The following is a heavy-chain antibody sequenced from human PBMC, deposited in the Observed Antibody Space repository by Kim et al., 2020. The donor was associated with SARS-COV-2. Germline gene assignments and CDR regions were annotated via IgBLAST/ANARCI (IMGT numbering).Heavy chain of an antibody. V-gene: IGHV4-31*02. D-gene: IGHD3-10*01. Sequence: PSLKRRVTISVDTSKNQFSLKLSSVTAADTAVYYCAGSPAFRRGLWYFDYWGQGTLVTVSS. J-gene: IGHJ4*02. CDR3: AGSPAFRRGLWYFDY.